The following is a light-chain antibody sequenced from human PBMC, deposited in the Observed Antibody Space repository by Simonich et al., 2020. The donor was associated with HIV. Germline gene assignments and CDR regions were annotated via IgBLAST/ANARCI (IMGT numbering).Light chain of an antibody. CDR3: QQYYSTPPT. CDR1: RSVLYRSNNKND. V-gene: IGKV4-1*01. Sequence: DIVMTQSPDSLAVSLGERATVNCSSSRSVLYRSNNKNDLAWYQQNPGQPPKLLIYWASTRESGVPDRFSASGSGTDFTLTISSLQAEDVAIYYCQQYYSTPPTFGQGTKVEIK. CDR2: WAS. J-gene: IGKJ1*01.